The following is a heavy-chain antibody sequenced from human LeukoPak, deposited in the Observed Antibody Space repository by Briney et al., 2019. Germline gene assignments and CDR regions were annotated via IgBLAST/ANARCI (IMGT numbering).Heavy chain of an antibody. CDR3: ARDIGDTSGYYFDY. J-gene: IGHJ4*02. CDR1: GFTFSRYL. Sequence: PGGSLRLSCAASGFTFSRYLMSWVRQAPGKGLEWVANINQDGSEKFYVDSVKGRFTISRDNAKNSLYLQMNSLRAEDTAVSYCARDIGDTSGYYFDYWGQGTLVTVSS. V-gene: IGHV3-7*01. CDR2: INQDGSEK. D-gene: IGHD3-22*01.